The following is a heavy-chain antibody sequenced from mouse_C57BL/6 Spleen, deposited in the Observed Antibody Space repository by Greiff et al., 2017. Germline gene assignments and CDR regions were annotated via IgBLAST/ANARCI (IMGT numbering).Heavy chain of an antibody. J-gene: IGHJ2*01. D-gene: IGHD2-1*01. CDR2: IYPRSGNT. CDR1: GYTFTSYG. CDR3: ARDGKGRGYFYY. V-gene: IGHV1-81*01. Sequence: QVQLQQSGAELARPGASVKLSCKASGYTFTSYGISWVKQRTGQGLEWIGEIYPRSGNTYYNEKFKGKATLAADKSSRTAYMELRSLTSEDSAVYFCARDGKGRGYFYYWGQGTTLTVSS.